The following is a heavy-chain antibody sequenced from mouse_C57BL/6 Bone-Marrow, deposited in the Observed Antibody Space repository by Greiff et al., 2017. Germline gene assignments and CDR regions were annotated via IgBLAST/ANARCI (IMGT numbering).Heavy chain of an antibody. CDR1: GYTFTGYW. CDR3: ARDGSSDDAMDY. CDR2: LLPGSGST. J-gene: IGHJ4*01. Sequence: VQLQQSGAALMKPGASVKLSCTATGYTFTGYWIEWVQQRPGHGLEWIGELLPGSGSTNYTEQFKGKATFTADTSANTAYMQRSSLTTDYSAIYYCARDGSSDDAMDYWGQGTSVTVSS. V-gene: IGHV1-9*01. D-gene: IGHD1-1*01.